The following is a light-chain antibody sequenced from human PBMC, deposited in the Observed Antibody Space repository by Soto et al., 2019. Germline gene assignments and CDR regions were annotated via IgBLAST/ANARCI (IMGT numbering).Light chain of an antibody. CDR1: QGISTY. J-gene: IGKJ4*01. V-gene: IGKV1-9*01. Sequence: DIQLTQSPSFLSESVGDRVTISCGASQGISTYLAWYQQKPGKAPKLLIYAASTLQSGVPSRFSGSGSGTEFTLTISSLQPEDFATYYCQQFNSFPFTFGGGTKVEIK. CDR2: AAS. CDR3: QQFNSFPFT.